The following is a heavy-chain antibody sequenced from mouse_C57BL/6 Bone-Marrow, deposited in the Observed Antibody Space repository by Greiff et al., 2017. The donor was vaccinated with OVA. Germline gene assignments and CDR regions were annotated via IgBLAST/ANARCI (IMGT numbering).Heavy chain of an antibody. CDR1: GYTFTSYW. CDR2: IDPSDSYT. J-gene: IGHJ3*01. Sequence: VQLQQPGAELVMPGASVKLSCKASGYTFTSYWMHWVKQRPGQGLEWIGEIDPSDSYTNYNQKFKGKSTLTVDKSSSTAYMQLSSLTSEDSAVYYCARGRDYDQAWFAYWGQGTLVTVSA. D-gene: IGHD2-4*01. CDR3: ARGRDYDQAWFAY. V-gene: IGHV1-69*01.